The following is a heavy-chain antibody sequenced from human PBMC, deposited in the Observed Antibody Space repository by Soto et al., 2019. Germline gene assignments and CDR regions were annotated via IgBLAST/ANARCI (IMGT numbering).Heavy chain of an antibody. CDR3: ARVSLYDILTGYSLDFDY. J-gene: IGHJ4*02. CDR1: GYTFTGYY. D-gene: IGHD3-9*01. V-gene: IGHV1-2*04. CDR2: INPNSGGT. Sequence: ASVKVSSKASGYTFTGYYMHWVRQAPGQGLEWMGWINPNSGGTNYAQKFQGWVTMTRDTSISTAYMELSRLRSDDTAVCYCARVSLYDILTGYSLDFDYWGQGTLVTVSS.